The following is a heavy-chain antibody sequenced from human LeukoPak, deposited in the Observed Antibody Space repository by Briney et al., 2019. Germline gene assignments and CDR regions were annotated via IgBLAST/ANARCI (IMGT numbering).Heavy chain of an antibody. CDR3: ARIYFYDSSSYYFDY. D-gene: IGHD3-22*01. V-gene: IGHV2-70*01. CDR2: IDWDDDK. CDR1: GFSLSTSGMC. J-gene: IGHJ4*02. Sequence: KSGPTLVNLTQTFTLTCTFSGFSLSTSGMCVSWIRQPPGKALEWLALIDWDDDKYYSTSLKTRLTISKDTSKNQVVLTMTNMDPVDTATYYCARIYFYDSSSYYFDYWGQGTLVTVSS.